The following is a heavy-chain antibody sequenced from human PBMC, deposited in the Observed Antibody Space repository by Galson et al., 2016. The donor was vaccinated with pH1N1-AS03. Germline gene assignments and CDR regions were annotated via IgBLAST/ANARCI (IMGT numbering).Heavy chain of an antibody. D-gene: IGHD2-2*01. CDR3: AKRGGLPSEGMTYFDS. J-gene: IGHJ4*02. CDR1: GFTFSIYA. CDR2: ISGSGTGT. Sequence: LRLSCAASGFTFSIYAMSWVRQAPGKGLEWVSTISGSGTGTYYADSVRGRFTISRDNSENTLYLQMNSLRAEDTGVYYCAKRGGLPSEGMTYFDSWGQGTLVPVSS. V-gene: IGHV3-23*01.